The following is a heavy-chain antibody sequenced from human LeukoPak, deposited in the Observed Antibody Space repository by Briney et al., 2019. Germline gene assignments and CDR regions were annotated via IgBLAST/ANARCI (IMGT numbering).Heavy chain of an antibody. V-gene: IGHV4-30-2*01. CDR3: ARDSGYPEGWFDP. J-gene: IGHJ5*02. CDR2: IYHSGST. Sequence: LRLSCAASGFTFSSYAMSWIRQPPGKGLEWIGYIYHSGSTYYNPSLKSRVTISVDRSKNQFSLKLSSVTAADTAVYYCARDSGYPEGWFDPWGQGTLVTVSS. CDR1: GFTFSSYA. D-gene: IGHD5-18*01.